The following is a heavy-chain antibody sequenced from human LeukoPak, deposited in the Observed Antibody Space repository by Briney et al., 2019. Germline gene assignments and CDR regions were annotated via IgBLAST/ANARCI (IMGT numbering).Heavy chain of an antibody. V-gene: IGHV1-8*03. CDR3: ARGVRYYYYYYYMDV. J-gene: IGHJ6*03. Sequence: ASVKVSCKASGYTFTSYDINWVRQATGQGLEWMGWMNPNSGNTGYAQKFQGRVTITRNTSISTAYMELSSLRSEDTAAYYCARGVRYYYYYYYMDVWGKGTTVTVSS. CDR1: GYTFTSYD. D-gene: IGHD3-3*01. CDR2: MNPNSGNT.